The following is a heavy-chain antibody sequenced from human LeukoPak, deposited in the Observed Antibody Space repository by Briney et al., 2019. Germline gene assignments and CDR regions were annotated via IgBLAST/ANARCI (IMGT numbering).Heavy chain of an antibody. V-gene: IGHV3-49*04. CDR3: TRDISIFGFDY. CDR1: GFTFGDYA. CDR2: IRSKTYGGTT. D-gene: IGHD3-3*01. Sequence: GGSLRLSCTASGFTFGDYAMNWVRQAPGKGLEWVGFIRSKTYGGTTEYAASVKGRFTISRDDSKSIAYLQMNSLKTEDTAVYNCTRDISIFGFDYWGQGTLVTVSS. J-gene: IGHJ4*02.